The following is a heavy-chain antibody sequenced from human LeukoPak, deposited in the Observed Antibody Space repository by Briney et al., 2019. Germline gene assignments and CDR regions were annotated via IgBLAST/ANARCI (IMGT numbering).Heavy chain of an antibody. CDR1: GGSISSSSYY. CDR2: IYYSGRT. J-gene: IGHJ4*02. V-gene: IGHV4-39*07. D-gene: IGHD6-13*01. Sequence: PSETLSLTCTVSGGSISSSSYYWGWIRQPPGKGLEWIGSIYYSGRTYYNPSLKSRVTISVDTSKNQFSLKLNSVTAADTALYYCARDRQQLVRGDYFDYWGQGTLVTVSS. CDR3: ARDRQQLVRGDYFDY.